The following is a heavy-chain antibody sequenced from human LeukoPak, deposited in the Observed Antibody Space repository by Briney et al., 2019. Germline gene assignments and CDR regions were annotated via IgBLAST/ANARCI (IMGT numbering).Heavy chain of an antibody. V-gene: IGHV1-8*01. CDR1: GYTFTSYD. D-gene: IGHD3-22*01. Sequence: SVKVSCKASGYTFTSYDINWVRQATGQGLEWMGWMNPDSGNTDYAQKFQGRVTMTRNTSISTAYMELSSLRSEDTAVYYCARVRNYYDSSGYSLGYWGQGTLVTVSS. J-gene: IGHJ4*02. CDR2: MNPDSGNT. CDR3: ARVRNYYDSSGYSLGY.